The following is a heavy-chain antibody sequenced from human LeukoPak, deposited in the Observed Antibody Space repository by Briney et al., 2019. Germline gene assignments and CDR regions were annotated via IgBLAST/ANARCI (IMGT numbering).Heavy chain of an antibody. V-gene: IGHV5-51*01. D-gene: IGHD3-22*01. CDR3: ARLEDNNSGSYDY. CDR1: GYSFTSYW. CDR2: IYPGDSNT. J-gene: IGHJ4*02. Sequence: GESLKISCKGSGYSFTSYWIGWVRQIPGKGLEWLGIIYPGDSNTRYSPSFQGQVTLSADKSISTAYLQWSSLKATHTAMYYCARLEDNNSGSYDYWGQGTLVTVSS.